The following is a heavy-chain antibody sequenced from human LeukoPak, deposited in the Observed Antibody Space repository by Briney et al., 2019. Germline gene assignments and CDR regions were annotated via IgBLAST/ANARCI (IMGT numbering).Heavy chain of an antibody. Sequence: SETLSPSCTVSGGTISSYNLSWIRQPAGKGLEWIGHIYTSGTTNYNPSLKSRVTMSLDTSKNQFSLKLSSVTAADTAVYYCARDRMDPNWFDPWGQGTLVTVSS. V-gene: IGHV4-4*07. J-gene: IGHJ5*02. CDR2: IYTSGTT. CDR1: GGTISSYN. CDR3: ARDRMDPNWFDP. D-gene: IGHD2-2*03.